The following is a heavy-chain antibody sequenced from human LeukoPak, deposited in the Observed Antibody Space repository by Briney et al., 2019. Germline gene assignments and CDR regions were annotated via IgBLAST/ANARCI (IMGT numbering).Heavy chain of an antibody. CDR2: VCDNTDT. D-gene: IGHD6-13*01. J-gene: IGHJ4*02. CDR1: GFTFSSYA. V-gene: IGHV3-23*01. CDR3: ANSSGKSFPSSRVFDF. Sequence: GGSLRLSCAASGFTFSSYAFSWVRRAPGKGLEWVSFVCDNTDTHYADSVKGRFTISRDNSNNALYLQMNSPRAEDTATYFSANSSGKSFPSSRVFDFWGQGTLVTVSS.